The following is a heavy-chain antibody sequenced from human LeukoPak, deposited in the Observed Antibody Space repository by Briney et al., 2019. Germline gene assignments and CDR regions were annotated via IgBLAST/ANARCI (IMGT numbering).Heavy chain of an antibody. Sequence: SETLSLTCTVSGSISGYYWSWIRPPPGKGLEWIGYIYTSGSTNYNPSLESRVTISVDTSKNQFSLDLSSVTAADTAVYYCARQKCTSASCLTKNAFDIWGQGTMVTVSS. V-gene: IGHV4-4*09. J-gene: IGHJ3*02. D-gene: IGHD2-2*01. CDR2: IYTSGST. CDR3: ARQKCTSASCLTKNAFDI. CDR1: GSISGYY.